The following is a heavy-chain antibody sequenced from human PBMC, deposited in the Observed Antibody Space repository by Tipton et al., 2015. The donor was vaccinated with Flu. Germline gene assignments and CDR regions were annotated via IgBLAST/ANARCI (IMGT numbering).Heavy chain of an antibody. V-gene: IGHV4-59*01. D-gene: IGHD3-10*01. CDR3: ARELTMVRGVITDY. J-gene: IGHJ4*02. CDR2: IYYSGST. Sequence: LRLSCAVYGGSFSGYYWSWIRQPPGKGLEWIGYIYYSGSTNYNPSLKSRVTISVDTSKNQFSLKLSSVTAADTAVYYCARELTMVRGVITDYWGQGTLVTVSS. CDR1: GGSFSGYY.